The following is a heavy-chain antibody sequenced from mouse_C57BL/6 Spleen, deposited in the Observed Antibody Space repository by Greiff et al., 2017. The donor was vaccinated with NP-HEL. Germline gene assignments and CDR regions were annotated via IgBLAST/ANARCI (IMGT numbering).Heavy chain of an antibody. D-gene: IGHD2-3*01. Sequence: EVQLQQSGPVLVKPGASVKMSCKASGYTFTDYYMNWVKQSHGKSLEWIGVINPYNGGTSYNQKFKGKATLTVDKSSSTAYMELNSLTSEDSAVYYCARSIYVYDAMDYWGQGTSVTVSS. CDR3: ARSIYVYDAMDY. CDR1: GYTFTDYY. CDR2: INPYNGGT. J-gene: IGHJ4*01. V-gene: IGHV1-19*01.